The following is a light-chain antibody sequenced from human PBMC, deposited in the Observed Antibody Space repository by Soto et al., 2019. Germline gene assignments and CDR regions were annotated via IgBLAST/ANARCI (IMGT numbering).Light chain of an antibody. CDR1: QSISNH. CDR3: QQSYSSPPT. J-gene: IGKJ1*01. Sequence: IQMNQSPSSLSSSVEDRVIITCRASQSISNHLNWYQQKPGKAPKLLIFAASSLQSGVPSRFNGSRSGPDFTLTISSLQPEDFATYYCQQSYSSPPTFGQGTKVDIK. V-gene: IGKV1-39*01. CDR2: AAS.